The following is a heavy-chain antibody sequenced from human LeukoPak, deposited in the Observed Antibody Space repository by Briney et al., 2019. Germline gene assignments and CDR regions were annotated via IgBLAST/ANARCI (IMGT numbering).Heavy chain of an antibody. D-gene: IGHD3-10*01. V-gene: IGHV3-30*04. J-gene: IGHJ4*02. CDR2: ISYDGSNK. CDR1: GFTFSSYA. Sequence: GRSLRLSCAASGFTFSSYAMHWVSQAPGTGLEWGAVISYDGSNKYYADSVKGRFTIPRDNSKNTLYLQMNSLRAEDTAVYYCARGVITMVRGVNLIYWGQGTLVTVSS. CDR3: ARGVITMVRGVNLIY.